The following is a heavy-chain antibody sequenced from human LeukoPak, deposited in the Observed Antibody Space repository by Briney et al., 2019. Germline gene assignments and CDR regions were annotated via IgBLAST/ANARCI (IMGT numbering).Heavy chain of an antibody. J-gene: IGHJ5*02. CDR1: GGSISSYY. CDR2: IYTSGST. D-gene: IGHD3-10*01. Sequence: SETLSLTCTVSGGSISSYYWSWIRQPAGKGLEWIGRIYTSGSTNYNPSLKSRVTMSVDTSKNQFSLKLSSVTAADTAVYYCARDLGRGSGSYYPPSPNWFDPWGQGTLVTVSS. V-gene: IGHV4-4*07. CDR3: ARDLGRGSGSYYPPSPNWFDP.